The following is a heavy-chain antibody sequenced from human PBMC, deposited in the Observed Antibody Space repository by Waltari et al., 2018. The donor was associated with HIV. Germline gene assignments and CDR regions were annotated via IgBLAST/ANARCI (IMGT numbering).Heavy chain of an antibody. V-gene: IGHV3-7*01. CDR3: ARRQQLTD. J-gene: IGHJ4*02. Sequence: EVRLVESGGGLVEPGGSLRLFCAASGFTFSSTWMTWVRQAPGKGLEWVANRKEDGSEIHYVDSVKVRFTISRDNAKNSLYLQMNSLRAEDTAVYYCARRQQLTDWGQGTLVTVSS. CDR1: GFTFSSTW. CDR2: RKEDGSEI. D-gene: IGHD6-13*01.